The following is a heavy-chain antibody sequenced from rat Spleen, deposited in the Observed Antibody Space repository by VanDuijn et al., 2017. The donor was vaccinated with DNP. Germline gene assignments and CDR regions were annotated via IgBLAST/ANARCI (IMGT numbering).Heavy chain of an antibody. V-gene: IGHV3-1*01. J-gene: IGHJ2*01. CDR2: ISYSGST. CDR3: ARWTRYFDY. Sequence: EVQLQESGSGLVKPSQSLSLTCSVTGYSITSNYWGWIRKFPGNKMAYIGHISYSGSTNYNPSLKSRISITRDTSKNHLFLHLNSVTTEDTATYYCARWTRYFDYWGQGVMVTVSS. D-gene: IGHD1-7*01. CDR1: GYSITSNY.